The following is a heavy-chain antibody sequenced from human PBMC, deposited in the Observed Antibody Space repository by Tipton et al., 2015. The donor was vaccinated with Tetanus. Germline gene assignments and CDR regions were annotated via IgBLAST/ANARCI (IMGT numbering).Heavy chain of an antibody. CDR3: ARDRGDYIYYGMDV. Sequence: QMQLVQSGAEVKKPGASVKVSCTASGYTFTGYYMYWVRQAPGQGLEWMGWIGPNSGGTIYAQKFQGRITMTRDTSISTAYMELNSLRSDDTAVYYCARDRGDYIYYGMDVWGPGTTVTVS. V-gene: IGHV1-2*02. D-gene: IGHD3-22*01. J-gene: IGHJ6*02. CDR2: IGPNSGGT. CDR1: GYTFTGYY.